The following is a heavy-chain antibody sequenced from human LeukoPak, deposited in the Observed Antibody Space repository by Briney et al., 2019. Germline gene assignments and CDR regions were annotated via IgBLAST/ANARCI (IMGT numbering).Heavy chain of an antibody. CDR3: ARGPVEGPGGYDFWSGYYTDY. D-gene: IGHD3-3*01. CDR1: GGTFSSYA. CDR2: INPNSGGT. V-gene: IGHV1-2*02. Sequence: ASVKVSCKASGGTFSSYAISWVRQAPGQGLEWMGWINPNSGGTNYAQKFQGRVTMTRDTSISTAYMELSRLRSDDTAVYYCARGPVEGPGGYDFWSGYYTDYWGQGTLVTVSS. J-gene: IGHJ4*02.